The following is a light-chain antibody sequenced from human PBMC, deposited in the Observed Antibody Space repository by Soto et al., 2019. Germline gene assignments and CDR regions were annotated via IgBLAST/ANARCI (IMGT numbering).Light chain of an antibody. CDR1: QSVSSSY. CDR2: GAS. Sequence: EIVLTQSPGTLSLSPGERATLSCRASQSVSSSYLAWYQQKPGQTPSLLIYGASSRATGIPDRFSGSGSGTDFTLTISRLEPEDLPVYYCQQIGGTPPYTFGQATKLEIK. CDR3: QQIGGTPPYT. V-gene: IGKV3-20*01. J-gene: IGKJ2*01.